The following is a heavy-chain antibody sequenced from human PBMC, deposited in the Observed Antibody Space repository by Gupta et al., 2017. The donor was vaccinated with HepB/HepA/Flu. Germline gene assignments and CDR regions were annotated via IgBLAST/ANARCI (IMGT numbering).Heavy chain of an antibody. D-gene: IGHD6-6*01. CDR3: ARGIAARLTFNWFDP. CDR2: IIPIFGTA. J-gene: IGHJ5*02. CDR1: GGTFSSYA. Sequence: QVQLVQSGAEVKKPGSSVKVSCQASGGTFSSYALSWVRQAPGQGLEWMGGIIPIFGTANYAQKFQGRVTITADESTSTAYMELSSLRSEDTAVYYCARGIAARLTFNWFDPWGQGTLVTVSS. V-gene: IGHV1-69*01.